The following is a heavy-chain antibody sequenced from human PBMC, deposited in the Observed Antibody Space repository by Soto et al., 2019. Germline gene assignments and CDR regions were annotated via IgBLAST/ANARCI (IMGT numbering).Heavy chain of an antibody. CDR2: INPNSGNT. Sequence: QVQLVQSGAEVKKPGASVKVSCKASGYTFTGYYMHCVRQAPGQGLEWMGWINPNSGNTKYVQKFQGRVIMTRDTSIRTAYMELSRLTSDDTAVYYCARGEVDTATFDPWGKGTLVTVS. J-gene: IGHJ5*02. CDR1: GYTFTGYY. V-gene: IGHV1-2*02. D-gene: IGHD5-18*01. CDR3: ARGEVDTATFDP.